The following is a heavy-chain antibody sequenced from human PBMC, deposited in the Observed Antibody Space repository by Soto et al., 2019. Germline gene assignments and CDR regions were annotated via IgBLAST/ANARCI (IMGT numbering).Heavy chain of an antibody. V-gene: IGHV3-23*01. CDR3: AKDPDRYDYVWGTYRYIDH. CDR1: GITFSNYA. CDR2: ISTSGGRP. Sequence: GGSLRLSCTASGITFSNYAMSWVRQAPRKGLEWVSSISTSGGRPYYADSVKGRFTISRDNSKNALYLQMNSLRVEDTAVYYCAKDPDRYDYVWGTYRYIDHWGQGTLVTVSS. J-gene: IGHJ4*02. D-gene: IGHD3-16*02.